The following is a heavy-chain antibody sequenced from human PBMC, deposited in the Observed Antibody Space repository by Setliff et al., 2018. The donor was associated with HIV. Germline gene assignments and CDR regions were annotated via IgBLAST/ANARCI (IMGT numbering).Heavy chain of an antibody. J-gene: IGHJ6*01. V-gene: IGHV4-38-2*02. D-gene: IGHD3-10*01. CDR2: IYHSGTT. Sequence: SETLSLTCAVSGYSISSGCYWGWIRQTPGKGLEWIGSIYHSGTTYYDPSLRSRVTISVDTSKNQFSLKLSSVTAAATAVYYCARDNSYYYGSGSHYWYGMDVWGQGTTVTVSS. CDR3: ARDNSYYYGSGSHYWYGMDV. CDR1: GYSISSGCY.